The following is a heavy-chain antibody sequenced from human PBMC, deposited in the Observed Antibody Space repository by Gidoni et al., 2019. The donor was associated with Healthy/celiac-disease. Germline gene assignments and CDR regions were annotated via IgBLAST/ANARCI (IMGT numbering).Heavy chain of an antibody. CDR3: ARGTGSRYYYYYGMDV. D-gene: IGHD3-10*01. CDR2: IYTSGST. J-gene: IGHJ6*02. V-gene: IGHV4-61*02. Sequence: QVQLQESGPGPVKPSQTLSLTCTVPGGSISSGSYYWSWIRQPAGKGLEWIGRIYTSGSTNYNPSLKSRVTMSVDTSKNQFSLKLSSVTAADTAVYYCARGTGSRYYYYYGMDVWGQGTTVTVSS. CDR1: GGSISSGSYY.